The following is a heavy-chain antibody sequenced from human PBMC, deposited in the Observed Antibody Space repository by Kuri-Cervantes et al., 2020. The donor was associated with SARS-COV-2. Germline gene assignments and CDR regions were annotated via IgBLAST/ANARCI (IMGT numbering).Heavy chain of an antibody. Sequence: GGSLRLSCAASGFTFSSYAMHWVRQAPGKGLEWVTVISYDGSNKYYADSVKGRFTISRDNSKNTLYLQMNSLRAEDTALYYCARDGRGSSSEWFEPWGQGTLVTVSS. D-gene: IGHD6-6*01. CDR3: ARDGRGSSSEWFEP. V-gene: IGHV3-30-3*01. CDR2: ISYDGSNK. J-gene: IGHJ5*02. CDR1: GFTFSSYA.